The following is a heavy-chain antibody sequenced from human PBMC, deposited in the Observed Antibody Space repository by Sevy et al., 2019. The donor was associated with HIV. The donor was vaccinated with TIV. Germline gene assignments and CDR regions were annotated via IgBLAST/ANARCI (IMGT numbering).Heavy chain of an antibody. V-gene: IGHV4-59*13. CDR1: RGSISSYY. CDR2: IYYSGST. J-gene: IGHJ4*02. Sequence: SETLSLTCTVSRGSISSYYWSWIRQPPGKGLEWIGYIYYSGSTNYNPSLKSRVTISVDTSMNQFSLKLSSVTAADTAVYYCARDFPDCSSTSCYHYWGQGTLVTVSS. D-gene: IGHD2-2*01. CDR3: ARDFPDCSSTSCYHY.